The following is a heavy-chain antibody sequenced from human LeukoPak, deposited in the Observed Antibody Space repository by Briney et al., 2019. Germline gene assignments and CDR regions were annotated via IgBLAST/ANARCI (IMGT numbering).Heavy chain of an antibody. CDR3: ARERGTSNTNYFDY. J-gene: IGHJ4*02. Sequence: GGSLRLSCAASGFTFSSYSMNWVRQAPGKGLEWVSSISSSSSYIYYADSVKGRFTISRDNAKNSLYLQMNSLRAENTAVYYCARERGTSNTNYFDYWGQGTPVTVS. V-gene: IGHV3-21*04. CDR2: ISSSSSYI. CDR1: GFTFSSYS.